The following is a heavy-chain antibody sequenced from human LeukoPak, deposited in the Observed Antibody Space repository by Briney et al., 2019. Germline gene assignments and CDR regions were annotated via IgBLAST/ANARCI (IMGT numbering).Heavy chain of an antibody. D-gene: IGHD3-10*01. J-gene: IGHJ4*02. Sequence: GASVKVSCKASGYTFTTYDINWVRQATGQGIEWMGWMNPNSGNTGYAQKFQGRVTMTRNTSMSTAYMELSSLRSEDTAVYYCARANYYGSGKKDLDYWGQGTLVTVSS. V-gene: IGHV1-8*01. CDR3: ARANYYGSGKKDLDY. CDR1: GYTFTTYD. CDR2: MNPNSGNT.